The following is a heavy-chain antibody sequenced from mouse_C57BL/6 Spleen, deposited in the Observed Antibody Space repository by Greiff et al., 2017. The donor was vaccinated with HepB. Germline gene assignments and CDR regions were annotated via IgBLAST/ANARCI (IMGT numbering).Heavy chain of an antibody. CDR2: ISNGGGST. CDR1: GFTFSDYY. J-gene: IGHJ1*03. V-gene: IGHV5-12*01. D-gene: IGHD1-1*01. CDR3: ARHGFYGSSYWYFDV. Sequence: EVKLMESGGGLVQPGGSLKLSCAASGFTFSDYYMYWVRQTPEKRLKWVAYISNGGGSTYYPDTVKGRFTISRDNAKNTLYLQMSRLKSEDTAMYYCARHGFYGSSYWYFDVWGTGTTVTVSS.